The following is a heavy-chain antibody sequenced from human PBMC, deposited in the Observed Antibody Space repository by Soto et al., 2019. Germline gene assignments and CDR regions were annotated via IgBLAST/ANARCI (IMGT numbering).Heavy chain of an antibody. V-gene: IGHV3-30*19. CDR3: ARWGTTGGLDV. D-gene: IGHD3-16*01. CDR1: GFTFRSYV. CDR2: TSYDGSDK. Sequence: QVQLVESGGGVVQPGTSLRVSCVGSGFTFRSYVIHWVRQAPGKGLEWVALTSYDGSDKYYGDCVRGRFTISRDNSRNTVDLQMHSLRLEDMALYYCARWGTTGGLDVWGQGTLVSVSS. J-gene: IGHJ1*01.